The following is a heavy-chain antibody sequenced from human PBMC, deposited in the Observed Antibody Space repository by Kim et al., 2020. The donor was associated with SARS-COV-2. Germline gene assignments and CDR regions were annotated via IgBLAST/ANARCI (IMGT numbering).Heavy chain of an antibody. D-gene: IGHD2-15*01. V-gene: IGHV3-11*06. J-gene: IGHJ5*02. CDR1: GFTFSDYY. Sequence: GGSLRLSCAASGFTFSDYYMSWIRQAPGKGLEWVSYISSSSSYTNYADSVKGRFTISRDNAKNSLYLQMNSLRAEDTAVYYCARDRCSGGSCYSTRDWFDPWGQGTLVTISS. CDR2: ISSSSSYT. CDR3: ARDRCSGGSCYSTRDWFDP.